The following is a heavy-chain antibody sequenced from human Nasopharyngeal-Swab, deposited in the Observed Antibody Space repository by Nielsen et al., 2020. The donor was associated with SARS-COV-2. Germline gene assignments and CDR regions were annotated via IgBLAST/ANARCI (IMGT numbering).Heavy chain of an antibody. CDR3: AKDALLSYYYDSSGYYSYGMDV. CDR1: GFTFRSYA. D-gene: IGHD3-22*01. Sequence: GESLKISCAASGFTFRSYAISWVRQAPGKGQEWVSVISGSDYNTYYADSVKGRFTIARDNSKNTVNLQMISLRAEDTAVYYCAKDALLSYYYDSSGYYSYGMDVCGQGTTVTVSS. CDR2: ISGSDYNT. V-gene: IGHV3-23*01. J-gene: IGHJ6*02.